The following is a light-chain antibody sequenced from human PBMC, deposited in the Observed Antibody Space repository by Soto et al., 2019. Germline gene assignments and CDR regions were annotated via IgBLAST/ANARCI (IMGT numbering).Light chain of an antibody. CDR1: QSLLYSNGYNY. CDR3: MQARQTPAT. J-gene: IGKJ1*01. Sequence: EIVMTQSPLSLPVTPGEPASISCRSSQSLLYSNGYNYLDWYLQKPGQSPQLLIYLGSNRASGVPDRFSGSGSGTDFTLRISRVGPEDVGVYYCMQARQTPATFGQGTKVEIK. CDR2: LGS. V-gene: IGKV2-28*01.